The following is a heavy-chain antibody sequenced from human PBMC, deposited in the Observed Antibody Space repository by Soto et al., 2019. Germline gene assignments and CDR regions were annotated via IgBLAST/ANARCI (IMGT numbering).Heavy chain of an antibody. CDR2: ISGSGGST. D-gene: IGHD5-18*01. CDR3: AKTSGSGYSYGYEFDY. J-gene: IGHJ4*02. Sequence: PGGSLRLSCAASGFTFSSYAMSWVRQAPGKGLEWVSAISGSGGSTYYADSVKGRFTISRDNSKNTLYLQMNSLRAEDTAVYYCAKTSGSGYSYGYEFDYWGQGTLVTVSS. CDR1: GFTFSSYA. V-gene: IGHV3-23*01.